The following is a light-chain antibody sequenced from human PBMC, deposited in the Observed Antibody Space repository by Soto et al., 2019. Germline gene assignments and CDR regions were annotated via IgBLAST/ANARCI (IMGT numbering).Light chain of an antibody. CDR3: MQALQAPWT. Sequence: IVMTQSPLFLPVTPGEPASISCRSSQSLLHDNGYNYLDWYLQKPGQSPQLLIYLVSNRSSGVPDRFSGSASGTDFTLKISRVEAEDAGIYYCMQALQAPWTFGQGTKVEIK. J-gene: IGKJ1*01. CDR2: LVS. CDR1: QSLLHDNGYNY. V-gene: IGKV2-28*01.